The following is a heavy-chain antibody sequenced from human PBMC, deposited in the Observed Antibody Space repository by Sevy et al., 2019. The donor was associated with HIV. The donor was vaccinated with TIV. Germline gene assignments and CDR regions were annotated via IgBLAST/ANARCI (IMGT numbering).Heavy chain of an antibody. Sequence: ASVKVSCKASGYTFTSYGISWVRQAPGQGLEWMGWISAYNGNTNYAQKLQGRVTMTTDTSTSTAYMELRSLGSDDTAVYYCAGVVLVRSYSGSGPGCRWFDPWGQGTLVTVSS. D-gene: IGHD6-6*01. J-gene: IGHJ5*02. CDR1: GYTFTSYG. CDR3: AGVVLVRSYSGSGPGCRWFDP. CDR2: ISAYNGNT. V-gene: IGHV1-18*01.